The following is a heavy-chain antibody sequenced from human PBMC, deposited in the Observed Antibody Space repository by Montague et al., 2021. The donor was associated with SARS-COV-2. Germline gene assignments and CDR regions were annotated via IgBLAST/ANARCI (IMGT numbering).Heavy chain of an antibody. V-gene: IGHV4-31*03. J-gene: IGHJ4*02. Sequence: TLSLTCTVSGRSISSGGYYWSWIRQHPGKGLEWIGYIYYSGSTYYNPSLKSRVTISVDTSKNQFSLKLSSVTAADTAVFYCARTPAVYVVVVPAARGHFDYWGQGTLVTVSS. CDR1: GRSISSGGYY. CDR3: ARTPAVYVVVVPAARGHFDY. D-gene: IGHD2-2*01. CDR2: IYYSGST.